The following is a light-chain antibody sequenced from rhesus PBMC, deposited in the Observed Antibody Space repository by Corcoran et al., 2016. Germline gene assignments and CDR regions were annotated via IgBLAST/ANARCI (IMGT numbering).Light chain of an antibody. CDR2: DAS. CDR3: QQRNSYPLT. V-gene: IGKV1-38*01. CDR1: QGISSN. Sequence: DIQLTQSPSSLSASVGVRVTITCRASQGISSNLAWYQQKSGKAPKLLIYDASNLQNGVPSRLSGNGSRTEFTLTISSLQPADFATYYCQQRNSYPLTFGGGTKVEIK. J-gene: IGKJ4*01.